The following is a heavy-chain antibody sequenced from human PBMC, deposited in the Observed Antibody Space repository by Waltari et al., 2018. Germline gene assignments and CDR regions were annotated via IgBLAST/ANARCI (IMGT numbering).Heavy chain of an antibody. CDR3: ARERGLRVGRVDY. J-gene: IGHJ4*02. CDR2: INHSGST. V-gene: IGHV4-34*01. D-gene: IGHD5-12*01. Sequence: QVQLQQWGAGLLKPSETLSLTCAVNGGSFSGYYWSWIRQPPGKGLEWLGEINHSGSTNDNPPLKSRVTSSVDTSKTQFSLELGAVTAAYTAVYYCARERGLRVGRVDYWGQGTLVTVAS. CDR1: GGSFSGYY.